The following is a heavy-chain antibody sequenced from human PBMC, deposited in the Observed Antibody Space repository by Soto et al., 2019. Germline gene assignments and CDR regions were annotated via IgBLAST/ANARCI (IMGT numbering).Heavy chain of an antibody. J-gene: IGHJ6*02. Sequence: GASVKVSCKASGYTFTSYGISWVRQAPGQGLEWMGWISAYNGNTNYAQKLQGRVTMTTDTSTSTAYMELRSLRSDDTAVYYCARDRVVATISGYGMDVWGQGTAVTVS. D-gene: IGHD5-12*01. V-gene: IGHV1-18*04. CDR3: ARDRVVATISGYGMDV. CDR1: GYTFTSYG. CDR2: ISAYNGNT.